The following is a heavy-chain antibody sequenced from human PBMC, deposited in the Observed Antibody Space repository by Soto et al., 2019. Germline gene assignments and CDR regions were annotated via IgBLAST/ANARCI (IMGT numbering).Heavy chain of an antibody. D-gene: IGHD1-26*01. CDR3: ASRIVGSSTYYFDS. CDR1: GGSIGRTNW. V-gene: IGHV4-4*02. CDR2: IYESGSS. Sequence: SETLSLTCAVSGGSIGRTNWWSFVRQPPGKGLEWIGEIYESGSSNYNPSVKSRVTISIDKSNSQFSLKLRSLTAADTAIYYCASRIVGSSTYYFDSWGQGALVTVSS. J-gene: IGHJ4*02.